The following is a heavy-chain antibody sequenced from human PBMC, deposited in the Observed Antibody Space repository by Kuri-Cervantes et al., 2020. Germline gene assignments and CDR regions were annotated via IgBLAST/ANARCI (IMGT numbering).Heavy chain of an antibody. J-gene: IGHJ6*03. Sequence: LSLTCAASGFTFSSYAMSWVRQAPGKGLEWVSAISGSGGSTYYADSVKGRFTISRDNSKNTLYLQMNSLRAEDTAVYYCTRALLYHYYYYYMDVWGKGTTVTVSS. V-gene: IGHV3-23*01. D-gene: IGHD2-2*02. CDR3: TRALLYHYYYYYMDV. CDR1: GFTFSSYA. CDR2: ISGSGGST.